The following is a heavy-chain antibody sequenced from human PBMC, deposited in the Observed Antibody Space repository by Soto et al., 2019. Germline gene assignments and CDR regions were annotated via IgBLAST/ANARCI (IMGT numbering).Heavy chain of an antibody. V-gene: IGHV3-23*01. Sequence: GGCLRPSFAASGFTFNNYAMSLVRQAPGKGLEWVSAISGSGGSTYYADSVKGRFTISRDNSKNTLYLQMNSLRAEDTAVYYCAKWYCSGGSCYPTFDSWGQGTLVTVSS. D-gene: IGHD2-15*01. J-gene: IGHJ4*02. CDR2: ISGSGGST. CDR1: GFTFNNYA. CDR3: AKWYCSGGSCYPTFDS.